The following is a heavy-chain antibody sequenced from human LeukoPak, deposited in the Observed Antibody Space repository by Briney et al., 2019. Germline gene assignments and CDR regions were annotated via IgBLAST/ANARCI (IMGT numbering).Heavy chain of an antibody. CDR1: GYNFVHYW. D-gene: IGHD6-13*01. CDR3: VRRATAAGKGPRYYFDY. CDR2: IYPGDSTT. J-gene: IGHJ4*02. V-gene: IGHV5-51*01. Sequence: GESLKISCKGSGYNFVHYWIGWVRQKPGKGLDWMGIIYPGDSTTRYSPSFQGQVTISADKSISTAYLQWTSLKASDTAIYYCVRRATAAGKGPRYYFDYWGQGTLVTVSS.